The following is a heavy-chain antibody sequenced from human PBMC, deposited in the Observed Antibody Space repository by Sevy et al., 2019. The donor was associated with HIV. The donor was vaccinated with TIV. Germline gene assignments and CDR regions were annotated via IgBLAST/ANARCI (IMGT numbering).Heavy chain of an antibody. CDR1: GGSISSCGYY. J-gene: IGHJ4*02. CDR3: ARSGAGYEGGYYFDY. D-gene: IGHD5-12*01. Sequence: SETLSLTCTVSGGSISSCGYYWSLIRQHPGKGLDWIGYIYYSGSTYYNPSLKSRVTISVDTSKNQFSLKLSSVTAADTAVYYCARSGAGYEGGYYFDYWGQGTLVTVSS. CDR2: IYYSGST. V-gene: IGHV4-31*03.